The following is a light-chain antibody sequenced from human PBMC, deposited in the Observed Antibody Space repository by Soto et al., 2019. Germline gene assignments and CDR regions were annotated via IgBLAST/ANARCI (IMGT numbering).Light chain of an antibody. V-gene: IGKV3-11*01. J-gene: IGKJ2*01. CDR3: QQRGT. Sequence: EIVLTQSPATLSLSPGDRATLSCRASQSVSSYLAWYQQKPGQAPRLLIYDASNRATGIPARFSGSGSGTDFTLTISRLETEDFAVYYCQQRGTFGQGTKLEIK. CDR1: QSVSSY. CDR2: DAS.